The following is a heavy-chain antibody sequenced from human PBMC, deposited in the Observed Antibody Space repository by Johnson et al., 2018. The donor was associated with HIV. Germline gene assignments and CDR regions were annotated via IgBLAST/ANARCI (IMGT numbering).Heavy chain of an antibody. CDR1: GFTVSSNY. D-gene: IGHD6-13*01. Sequence: VQLVESGGGLIQPGGSLRLSCAASGFTVSSNYMSWVRQATGKGLEWVSGIGTAGDTYYPDSVKGRFTVSRENAKNSLYLQMNSLRAEDTAVYYCAKHSSSWYDDAFDIWGQGTMVTVSS. J-gene: IGHJ3*02. CDR3: AKHSSSWYDDAFDI. V-gene: IGHV3-13*01. CDR2: IGTAGDT.